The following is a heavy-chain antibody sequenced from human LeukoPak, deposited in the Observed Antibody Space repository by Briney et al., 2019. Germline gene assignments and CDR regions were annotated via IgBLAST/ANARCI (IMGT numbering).Heavy chain of an antibody. CDR2: LSDLGAST. CDR1: GFTFSNYA. CDR3: AKPRTIAVPGRSGFDS. V-gene: IGHV3-23*01. Sequence: SGGSLRLSCAASGFTFSNYAMNWVRQAPGKGLEWVSVLSDLGASTYYADSVKGRFTISRDNSKNTLYLQMNSLRAEDTAVYYCAKPRTIAVPGRSGFDSWGQGTLVTVSS. J-gene: IGHJ4*02. D-gene: IGHD6-13*01.